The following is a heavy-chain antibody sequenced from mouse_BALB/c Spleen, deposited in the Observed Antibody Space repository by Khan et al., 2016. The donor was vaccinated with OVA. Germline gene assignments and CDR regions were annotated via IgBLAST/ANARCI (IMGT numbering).Heavy chain of an antibody. J-gene: IGHJ3*01. CDR3: AREWAAWFPY. V-gene: IGHV1-77*01. CDR2: IYPGSDNT. CDR1: GYTFTDYY. Sequence: QVQLQQSGAELARPGASVTLSCKASGYTFTDYYINWMRQRTGQGLEWIGEIYPGSDNTYYNEKFKGKATLTADKSSSTAYMQLSSLPSEDSEVYFCAREWAAWFPYWGQGTLVTVSA.